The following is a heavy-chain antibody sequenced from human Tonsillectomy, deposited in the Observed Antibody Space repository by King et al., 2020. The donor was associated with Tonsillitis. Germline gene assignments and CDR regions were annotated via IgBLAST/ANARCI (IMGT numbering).Heavy chain of an antibody. Sequence: VQLVQSGGGVVQPGRSLRLSCAASGFTFSIYGMHWVRQAPGKGREGVAFISYDGRNKYYGDSVKGRFTISRDNSKNTLYVQMNSLRPEDTAVYYCAKDRGEGYAYFQDWGQGTLVTVSS. CDR3: AKDRGEGYAYFQD. CDR1: GFTFSIYG. V-gene: IGHV3-30*18. D-gene: IGHD5-12*01. CDR2: ISYDGRNK. J-gene: IGHJ1*01.